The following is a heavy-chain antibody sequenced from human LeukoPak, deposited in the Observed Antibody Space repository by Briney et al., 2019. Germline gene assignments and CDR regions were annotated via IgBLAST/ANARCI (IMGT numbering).Heavy chain of an antibody. CDR1: GYTFTGYY. V-gene: IGHV1-2*02. CDR3: ARGGAVTIFGVVIIEDWFDP. CDR2: INPNSGGT. J-gene: IGHJ5*02. D-gene: IGHD3-3*01. Sequence: ASVTVSCKASGYTFTGYYMHWVRQAPGQGLEWMGWINPNSGGTNYAQKFQGRVTMTRDTSISTAYMELSRLRSDDTAVYYCARGGAVTIFGVVIIEDWFDPWGQGTLVTVSS.